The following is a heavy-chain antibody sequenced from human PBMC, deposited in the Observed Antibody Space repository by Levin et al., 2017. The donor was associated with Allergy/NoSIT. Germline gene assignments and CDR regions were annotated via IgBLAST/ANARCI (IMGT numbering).Heavy chain of an antibody. V-gene: IGHV4-39*01. CDR3: ARHGSKPFDI. Sequence: PSETLSLTCTVSGGSISSSSYYWGWIRQPPGKGLEWIGSIYYSGSTYYNPSLKSRVTISVDTSKNQFSLKLSSVTAADTAVYYCARHGSKPFDIWGQGTMVTVSS. D-gene: IGHD1-14*01. J-gene: IGHJ3*02. CDR1: GGSISSSSYY. CDR2: IYYSGST.